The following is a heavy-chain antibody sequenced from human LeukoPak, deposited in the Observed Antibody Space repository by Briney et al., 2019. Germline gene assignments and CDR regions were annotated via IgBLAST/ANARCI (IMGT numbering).Heavy chain of an antibody. V-gene: IGHV3-23*01. CDR1: GFTFSGYA. D-gene: IGHD3-3*01. J-gene: IGHJ4*02. CDR3: AKLKTIFGVVIDY. Sequence: PGGSLRLSCAASGFTFSGYAMSWVRQAPGKGLEWVSAISGSGGSTYYADSVKGRFTISRDNSKNTLYLQMNSLRAEDTAVYYCAKLKTIFGVVIDYWGQGTLVTVSS. CDR2: ISGSGGST.